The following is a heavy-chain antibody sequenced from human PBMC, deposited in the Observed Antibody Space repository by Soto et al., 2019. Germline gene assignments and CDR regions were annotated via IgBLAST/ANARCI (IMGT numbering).Heavy chain of an antibody. Sequence: ASENLSLTCAVSGYFISSGHCWGWIRQPPGKGLEWIGYIYDSGTTYTYFNPSLKSRVTISVDTSKNQFSLKVRSVTAADSAVYYCARAGQWLFGQYYFDYWGQGTLVTVSS. V-gene: IGHV4-38-2*01. D-gene: IGHD6-19*01. CDR2: IYDSGTTYT. CDR1: GYFISSGHC. CDR3: ARAGQWLFGQYYFDY. J-gene: IGHJ4*02.